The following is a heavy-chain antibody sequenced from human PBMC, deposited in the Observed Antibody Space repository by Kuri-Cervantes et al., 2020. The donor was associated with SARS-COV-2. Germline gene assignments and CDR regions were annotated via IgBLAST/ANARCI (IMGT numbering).Heavy chain of an antibody. CDR1: GYSNSSGYY. V-gene: IGHV4-38-2*01. J-gene: IGHJ2*01. CDR3: ARYGDIVVVPAASYWYFDL. D-gene: IGHD2-2*01. Sequence: SETLSLTCAVSGYSNSSGYYWGWVRQPPGKGLEWIGSIYHSGSTYYNPSLMSRATILVDTSKNQFSLKLSSVTAADTAVYYCARYGDIVVVPAASYWYFDLWGRGTLVTVSS. CDR2: IYHSGST.